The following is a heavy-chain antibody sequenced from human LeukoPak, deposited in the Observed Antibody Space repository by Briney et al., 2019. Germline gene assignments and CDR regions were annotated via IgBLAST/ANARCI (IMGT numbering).Heavy chain of an antibody. Sequence: SETLSLTCTVSGGSISSYYWSWIRQPPGKGLEWIGYIYYSGSTNYNPSLKSRVTISVDTSRNQFSLRLTSVTAADTASYYCARGGLFAFDIWGQGTTVIVSS. CDR2: IYYSGST. CDR3: ARGGLFAFDI. J-gene: IGHJ3*02. CDR1: GGSISSYY. V-gene: IGHV4-59*01.